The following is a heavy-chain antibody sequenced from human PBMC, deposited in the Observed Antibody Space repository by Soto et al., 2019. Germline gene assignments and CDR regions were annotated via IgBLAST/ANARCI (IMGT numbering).Heavy chain of an antibody. CDR3: TREGSAPYYYYGMDA. CDR1: GYTFTTYG. V-gene: IGHV1-18*01. Sequence: QVKLEQSAPEVKKPGASVKVSCKASGYTFTTYGISWVRQAPGQGLEWLGWINTHNGNTNYAQNRQGRVIMTADTATSTAYMERRSLRSDDTAIYYCTREGSAPYYYYGMDAWGQGTTVTVSS. D-gene: IGHD3-10*01. J-gene: IGHJ6*02. CDR2: INTHNGNT.